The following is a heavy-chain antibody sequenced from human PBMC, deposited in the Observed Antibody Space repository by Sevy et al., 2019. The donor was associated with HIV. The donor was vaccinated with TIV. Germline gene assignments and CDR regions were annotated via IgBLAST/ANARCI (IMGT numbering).Heavy chain of an antibody. V-gene: IGHV3-53*01. J-gene: IGHJ4*02. CDR1: GFTVSSNY. CDR2: IYSGGST. D-gene: IGHD3-3*01. Sequence: GGSLRLSCAASGFTVSSNYMSWVRQAPGKGLEWVSVIYSGGSTYYADSVKGRFTISRDNSKNTLYLQMKSLRAEDTAVYYCAREHYDFWSGYYKDYWGQGTLVTVSS. CDR3: AREHYDFWSGYYKDY.